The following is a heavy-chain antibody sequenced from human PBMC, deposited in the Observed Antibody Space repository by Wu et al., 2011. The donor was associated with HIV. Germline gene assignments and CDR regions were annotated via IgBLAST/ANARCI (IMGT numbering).Heavy chain of an antibody. CDR2: IYPGDSDT. Sequence: LKISCQTSGYTFYHTLGRLGAPDARERPRVYGVIYPGDSDTRYSPSFQGQVSFSVDKSINTAYLQWNSLKTSDTAIYFCARVQRTTTIRGGNGFGPWGQGTLVTVSS. J-gene: IGHJ5*02. CDR1: GYTFYHTL. CDR3: ARVQRTTTIRGGNGFGP. V-gene: IGHV5-51*01. D-gene: IGHD3-10*01.